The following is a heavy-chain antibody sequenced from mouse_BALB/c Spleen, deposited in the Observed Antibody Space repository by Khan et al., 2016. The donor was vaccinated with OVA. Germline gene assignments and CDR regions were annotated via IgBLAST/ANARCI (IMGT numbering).Heavy chain of an antibody. V-gene: IGHV2-9*02. J-gene: IGHJ2*01. CDR1: GFSLTSYG. CDR3: AKLEDI. Sequence: VQLQESGPGLVAPSQSLSITCTVSGFSLTSYGVHWVRQPPGTGLVWRGVIWACGSTHYNSAPMSRLSLSKDNSKSQVFLKMNSMQNDDTAMYYCAKLEDIWGQGTTLTVSS. CDR2: IWACGST. D-gene: IGHD1-3*01.